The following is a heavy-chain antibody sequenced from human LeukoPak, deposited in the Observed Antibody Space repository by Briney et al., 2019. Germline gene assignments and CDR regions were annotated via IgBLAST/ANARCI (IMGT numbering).Heavy chain of an antibody. V-gene: IGHV4-59*01. D-gene: IGHD3-16*01. CDR2: FYNSGSS. CDR3: TRGAGWLIDY. CDR1: GGSISDYY. J-gene: IGHJ4*02. Sequence: PSETLSLTYTVSGGSISDYYRGWIRQPPGKGLEWIGYFYNSGSSTYNPSLKSRVTISVDTSKEQFSLKVNSVTAADTAVYYCTRGAGWLIDYWGQGILVTVSS.